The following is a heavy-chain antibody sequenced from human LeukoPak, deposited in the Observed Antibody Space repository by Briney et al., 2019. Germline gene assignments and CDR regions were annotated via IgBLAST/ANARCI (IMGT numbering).Heavy chain of an antibody. CDR1: GFTFSSYG. D-gene: IGHD1-20*01. CDR3: ARGITGPYYYYGMDV. J-gene: IGHJ6*02. V-gene: IGHV3-33*01. Sequence: GGSLRLSCAASGFTFSSYGMHWVRQAPGKGLEWVAVIWYDGGNKYYADSVKGRFTISRDNSKNTLYLQMNSLRAEDTAVYYCARGITGPYYYYGMDVWGQGTTVTVSS. CDR2: IWYDGGNK.